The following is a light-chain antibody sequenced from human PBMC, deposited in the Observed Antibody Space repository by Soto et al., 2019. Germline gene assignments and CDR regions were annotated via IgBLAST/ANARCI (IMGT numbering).Light chain of an antibody. Sequence: EIVLTQSAGTLSLSPGERATLSCRASQTVSGRYLAWFQQKPGQTPRLLIYDASTRAAGVPDRFSGSGSGTDFSLTINRLEPEDFAVYYCQHYGSSPWTFGQGTKVDIK. CDR1: QTVSGRY. CDR2: DAS. J-gene: IGKJ1*01. V-gene: IGKV3-20*01. CDR3: QHYGSSPWT.